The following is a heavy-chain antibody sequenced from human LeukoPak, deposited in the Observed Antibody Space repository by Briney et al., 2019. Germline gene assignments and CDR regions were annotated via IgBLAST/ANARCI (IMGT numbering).Heavy chain of an antibody. J-gene: IGHJ3*02. CDR3: ARDTSATGGIGAFDI. CDR2: IHSDAIST. D-gene: IGHD3-16*01. V-gene: IGHV3-74*01. Sequence: PGRSLRLSCAASGFTFSTYWMHWVRQAPGKGLVWVSRIHSDAISTTYADSVKGRFTISRDNAKNSLYLQMNSLRAEDTALYYCARDTSATGGIGAFDIWGQGTMVTVSS. CDR1: GFTFSTYW.